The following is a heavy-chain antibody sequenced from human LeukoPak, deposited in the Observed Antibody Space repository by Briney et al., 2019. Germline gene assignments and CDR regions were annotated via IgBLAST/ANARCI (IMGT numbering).Heavy chain of an antibody. CDR1: GGSFSGYY. CDR2: INHSGST. Sequence: SETLSLTCAVYGGSFSGYYWSWIRQPPGKGLEWIGEINHSGSTNYNPSLMSRVTISVDTSKNQFSLKLSSVTAADTAVYYCARRSWYYYYYGMDVWGKGTTVTVSS. D-gene: IGHD6-13*01. J-gene: IGHJ6*04. V-gene: IGHV4-34*01. CDR3: ARRSWYYYYYGMDV.